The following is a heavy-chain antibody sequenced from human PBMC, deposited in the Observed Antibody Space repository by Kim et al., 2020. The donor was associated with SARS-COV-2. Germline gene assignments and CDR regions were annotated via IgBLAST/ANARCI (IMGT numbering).Heavy chain of an antibody. J-gene: IGHJ6*02. V-gene: IGHV4-4*02. CDR3: ARGSTSPNYYYGMDV. D-gene: IGHD2-2*01. Sequence: PSLNSRITISVCKSKNQFSLNLSSVTAADTAVYYCARGSTSPNYYYGMDVWGQGTTVTVSS.